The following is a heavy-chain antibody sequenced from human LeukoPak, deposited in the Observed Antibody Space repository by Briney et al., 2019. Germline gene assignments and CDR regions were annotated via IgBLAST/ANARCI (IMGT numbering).Heavy chain of an antibody. CDR1: GFTFDDYA. V-gene: IGHV3-23*01. J-gene: IGHJ4*02. CDR2: ISGSGGTT. D-gene: IGHD4-17*01. CDR3: AKGDYGAYPHYFDY. Sequence: GRSLRLSCAASGFTFDDYAMNWVRQAPGKGLEWVSAISGSGGTTYYADSVKGRFTISRDNSKNTLYLQMNSLRAEDTAAYYCAKGDYGAYPHYFDYWGQGTLVPVSS.